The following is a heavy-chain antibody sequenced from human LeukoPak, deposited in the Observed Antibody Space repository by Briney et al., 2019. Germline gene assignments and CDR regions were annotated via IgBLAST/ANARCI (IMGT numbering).Heavy chain of an antibody. CDR3: ARPYTRGTSP. CDR1: GFTFSTYS. D-gene: IGHD2-2*01. CDR2: IFSSSGFI. Sequence: PGGSLRLSCAASGFTFSTYSMNWVRQAPGKGLEWVSSIFSSSGFISYADAVKGRFTISRDNAKNSLYLQMNSLRAEDTAVYYCARPYTRGTSPWGQGTLVTVSS. V-gene: IGHV3-21*04. J-gene: IGHJ5*02.